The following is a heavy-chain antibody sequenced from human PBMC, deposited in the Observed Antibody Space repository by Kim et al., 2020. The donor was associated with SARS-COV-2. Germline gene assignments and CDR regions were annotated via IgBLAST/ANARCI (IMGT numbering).Heavy chain of an antibody. J-gene: IGHJ4*02. D-gene: IGHD4-17*01. V-gene: IGHV7-4-1*02. CDR2: INTNTGNP. Sequence: ASVKVSCKASGYTFTSYAMSWVRQAPGQGLAWMGWINTNTGNPTYAQGFTGRFVFSLDTSVSTAYLQISSLKAEDTAVYYCARDYYGDYDVYFDYWGQGTLVTVSS. CDR3: ARDYYGDYDVYFDY. CDR1: GYTFTSYA.